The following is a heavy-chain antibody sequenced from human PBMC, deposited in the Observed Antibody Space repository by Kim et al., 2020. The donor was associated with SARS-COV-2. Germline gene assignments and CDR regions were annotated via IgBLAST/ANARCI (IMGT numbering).Heavy chain of an antibody. Sequence: KQDGSEKYYVDSVKGRFTISGNHAKNSLYLQMNSLRAEDTAVYYCARGIDYWGQGTLVTVSS. CDR2: KQDGSEK. J-gene: IGHJ4*02. V-gene: IGHV3-7*01. CDR3: ARGIDY.